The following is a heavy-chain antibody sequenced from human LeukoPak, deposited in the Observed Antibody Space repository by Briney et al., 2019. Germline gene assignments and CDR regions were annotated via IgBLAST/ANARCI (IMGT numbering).Heavy chain of an antibody. D-gene: IGHD6-19*01. CDR2: ISSSGSTI. CDR1: GFTFSDYY. J-gene: IGHJ5*02. Sequence: GGSLRLSCAASGFTFSDYYMSWIRQAPGKGLEWVSYISSSGSTINYANSAKGRFTISRDNAKNSLYLQMNSLRAEDTAVYYCASSWLVFDWFDPWGQGTLVTVSS. V-gene: IGHV3-11*01. CDR3: ASSWLVFDWFDP.